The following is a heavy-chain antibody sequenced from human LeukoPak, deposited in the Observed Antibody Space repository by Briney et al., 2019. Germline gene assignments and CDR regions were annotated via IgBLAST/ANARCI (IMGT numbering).Heavy chain of an antibody. CDR3: AKDHYYDSSGYDY. Sequence: PGGSLRLSCAASGFTFSSYAMSWVRQAPVKGLEWVSAISGSGGSTYYADSVKGRFTISRDNSKNTLYLQMNSLRAEVTAVYYCAKDHYYDSSGYDYWGQGTLVTVSS. J-gene: IGHJ4*02. CDR1: GFTFSSYA. V-gene: IGHV3-23*01. D-gene: IGHD3-22*01. CDR2: ISGSGGST.